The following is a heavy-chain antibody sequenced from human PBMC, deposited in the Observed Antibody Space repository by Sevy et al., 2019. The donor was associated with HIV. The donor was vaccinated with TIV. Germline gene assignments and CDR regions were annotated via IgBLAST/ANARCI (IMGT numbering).Heavy chain of an antibody. CDR1: GGSISSSSYY. CDR3: ARHQSRSYFGTFDY. Sequence: SETLSLTCTVSGGSISSSSYYWGWIRQPPGKGLEWIGSIYYSGSTYYNPSLKRRVTISVDTSKNQFSLKLSCVTAADTAVYYCARHQSRSYFGTFDYWGQGTLVTVSS. D-gene: IGHD1-26*01. CDR2: IYYSGST. V-gene: IGHV4-39*01. J-gene: IGHJ4*02.